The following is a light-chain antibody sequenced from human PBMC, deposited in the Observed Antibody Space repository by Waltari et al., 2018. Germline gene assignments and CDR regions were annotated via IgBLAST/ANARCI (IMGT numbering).Light chain of an antibody. CDR2: DNI. CDR1: NIGSKS. V-gene: IGLV3-21*02. CDR3: QVWDSPSDHFL. J-gene: IGLJ1*01. Sequence: SFDLSQPPSVSVAPGQTARITCVGDNIGSKSAHWYQQRPGQAPVLIFSDNIDRPSGIPERFSGSNSGNTATLTISRVEAGDEADYYCQVWDSPSDHFLFATGTKVTVL.